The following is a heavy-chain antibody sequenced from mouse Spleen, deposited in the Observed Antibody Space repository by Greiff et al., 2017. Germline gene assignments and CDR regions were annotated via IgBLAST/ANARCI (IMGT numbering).Heavy chain of an antibody. Sequence: VQLQQSGPGLVQPSQSLSITCTVSGFSLTSYGVHWVRQSPGKGLEWLGVIWSGGSTDYNAAFISRLSISKDNSKSQVFFKMNSLQADDTAIYYCAREIYYGYDGGFDYWGQGTTLTVSS. CDR1: GFSLTSYG. D-gene: IGHD2-2*01. CDR3: AREIYYGYDGGFDY. J-gene: IGHJ2*01. V-gene: IGHV2-2*01. CDR2: IWSGGST.